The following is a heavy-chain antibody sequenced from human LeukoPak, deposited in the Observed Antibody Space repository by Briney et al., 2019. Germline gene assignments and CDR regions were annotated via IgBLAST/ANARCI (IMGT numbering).Heavy chain of an antibody. V-gene: IGHV3-53*01. CDR2: IYSGGST. CDR1: GFTVSSNY. J-gene: IGHJ4*02. CDR3: ARASTVKGEFYFDY. D-gene: IGHD4-17*01. Sequence: GGPLRLSCAASGFTVSSNYMSWVRQAPGKGLEWVSVIYSGGSTYYADSVKGRFTISRDNSKNTLYLQMNSLRAEDTAVYYCARASTVKGEFYFDYWGQGTLVTVSS.